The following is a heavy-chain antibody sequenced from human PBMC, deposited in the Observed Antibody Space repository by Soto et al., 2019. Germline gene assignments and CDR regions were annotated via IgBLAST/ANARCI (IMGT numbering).Heavy chain of an antibody. CDR3: ARVVVVTATYWYFDL. D-gene: IGHD2-21*02. Sequence: PSETLSLTCAVYGGSFSGYYWSWIRQPPGKGLEWIGEINHSGSTNYNPSLKSRVPISVDTSKNQFSLKLSSVTAADTAVYYCARVVVVTATYWYFDLWGRGTLVTVSS. CDR1: GGSFSGYY. V-gene: IGHV4-34*01. J-gene: IGHJ2*01. CDR2: INHSGST.